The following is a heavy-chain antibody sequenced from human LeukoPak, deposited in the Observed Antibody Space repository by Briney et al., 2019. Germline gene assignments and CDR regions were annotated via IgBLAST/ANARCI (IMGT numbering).Heavy chain of an antibody. Sequence: GGSLRLSCAASGFTFTTYWMTWVRQAPGKGLEWVANIKQDGSEKYYVDSVKGRLTISRDNAESSLYLQMSSLRAEDTAVYYCARGRGVDYWGQGTLVTVSS. CDR3: ARGRGVDY. V-gene: IGHV3-7*01. CDR1: GFTFTTYW. J-gene: IGHJ4*02. D-gene: IGHD3-10*01. CDR2: IKQDGSEK.